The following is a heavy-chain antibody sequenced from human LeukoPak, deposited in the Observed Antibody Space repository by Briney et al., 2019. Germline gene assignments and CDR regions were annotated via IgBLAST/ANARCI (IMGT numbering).Heavy chain of an antibody. V-gene: IGHV3-30-3*01. Sequence: GGSLRLSCAASGFTFSSYAMHWVRQAPGKGLEWVAVISYDGSNKYYADSVKGRFTISRDNSKNTLYLQMNSLRAEDTAVYYCARDRSAVTLSPHDYWGQGTLVTVSS. CDR3: ARDRSAVTLSPHDY. D-gene: IGHD4-17*01. J-gene: IGHJ4*02. CDR2: ISYDGSNK. CDR1: GFTFSSYA.